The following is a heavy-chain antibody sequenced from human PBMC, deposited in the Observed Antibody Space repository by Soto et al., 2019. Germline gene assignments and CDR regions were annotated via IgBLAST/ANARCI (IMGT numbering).Heavy chain of an antibody. V-gene: IGHV3-21*01. CDR2: MNGIGSYI. D-gene: IGHD4-4*01. CDR3: ARYHRSLDYSNTLGCHMDV. J-gene: IGHJ6*03. Sequence: EVQLVESGGGLVKPGGSLRLSCAASGFNFFTYSMNWVRQAPGKGLVWVSSMNGIGSYIYYADSVRGRFTISRDNAKNALYLQINSLRFYDTAVYYCARYHRSLDYSNTLGCHMDVCGKGTTVTDSS. CDR1: GFNFFTYS.